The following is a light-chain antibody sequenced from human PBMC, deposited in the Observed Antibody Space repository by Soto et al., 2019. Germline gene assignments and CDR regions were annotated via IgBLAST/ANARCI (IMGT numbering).Light chain of an antibody. J-gene: IGKJ5*01. CDR3: QQTHAVPLT. Sequence: DIQMTQSPSTLSASVGDRVTITCRASQPISNYLNWYQQKAGEAPKVLIFGASSLQTGVPSKFSGSGYGTDFTLIINNLHPEDFATYYCQQTHAVPLTFGQGTRLEI. CDR1: QPISNY. CDR2: GAS. V-gene: IGKV1-39*01.